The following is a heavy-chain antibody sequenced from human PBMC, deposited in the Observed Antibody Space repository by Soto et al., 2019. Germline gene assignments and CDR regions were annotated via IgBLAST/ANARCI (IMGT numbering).Heavy chain of an antibody. J-gene: IGHJ5*02. D-gene: IGHD3-9*01. CDR3: ARERPVLRYFDWLLAEFDP. CDR2: ISAYNGNT. CDR1: GYTFTSYG. Sequence: GASVKVSCKASGYTFTSYGISWVRQAPGQGLEWMGWISAYNGNTNYAQKLQGRVTMTTDTSTSTAYMELRSLRSDDTAVYFFARERPVLRYFDWLLAEFDPWGQGTLVTVSS. V-gene: IGHV1-18*01.